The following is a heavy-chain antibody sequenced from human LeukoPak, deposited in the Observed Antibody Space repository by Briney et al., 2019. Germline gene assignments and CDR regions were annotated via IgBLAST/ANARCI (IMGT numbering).Heavy chain of an antibody. V-gene: IGHV3-23*01. D-gene: IGHD6-13*01. CDR3: AKADRRYSSSPNYFDY. CDR2: ISGSGGST. Sequence: GGSLRLSCAASGFTFSSYAMSWVRQAPGKGLEWVSAISGSGGSTYYADSVKGRFTTSRDNSKNTLYLQMNSLRAEDTAVYYCAKADRRYSSSPNYFDYWGQGTLVTVSS. J-gene: IGHJ4*02. CDR1: GFTFSSYA.